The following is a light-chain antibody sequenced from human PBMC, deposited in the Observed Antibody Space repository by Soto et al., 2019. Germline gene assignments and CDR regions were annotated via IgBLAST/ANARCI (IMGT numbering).Light chain of an antibody. CDR3: SSYISSCPPL. Sequence: QSVLTQPASVSGTPGQSITISCTGTSSDVSAFNNVYRAHKQTDKDPKHSLYEVSHRPSGVSNRFSGSKSRNTTSLTISGLHAEDELDYYSSSYISSCPPLFGTGPKVT. CDR1: SSDVSAFNN. J-gene: IGLJ1*01. CDR2: EVS. V-gene: IGLV2-14*01.